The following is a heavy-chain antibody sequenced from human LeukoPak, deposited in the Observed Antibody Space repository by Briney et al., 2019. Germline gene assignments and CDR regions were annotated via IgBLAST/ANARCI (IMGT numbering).Heavy chain of an antibody. D-gene: IGHD3-16*02. CDR3: ARDYDYVWGSYRYFYFDY. V-gene: IGHV3-7*04. J-gene: IGHJ4*02. Sequence: GGSLRLSCAASGFTFSNYWMSWVRQAPGKGLEWVANIKEDGSEKYYVDSVKGRFTISRDNAKNSLYLQMNSLRAEDTAVYYRARDYDYVWGSYRYFYFDYWGQGTLVTVSS. CDR2: IKEDGSEK. CDR1: GFTFSNYW.